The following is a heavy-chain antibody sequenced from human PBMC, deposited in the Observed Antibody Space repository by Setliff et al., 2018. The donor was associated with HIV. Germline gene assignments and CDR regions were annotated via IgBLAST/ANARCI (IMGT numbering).Heavy chain of an antibody. CDR3: ARDQGVVTRACWH. J-gene: IGHJ1*01. D-gene: IGHD2-21*02. CDR2: IIPLFGTE. V-gene: IGHV1-69*13. CDR1: GDTLTNYA. Sequence: SVKVSCKAYGDTLTNYALSWVRQAPGQGLEWMGGIIPLFGTEDYAQKFQGRVTITADESTNTAYMGLRSLTSDDTAVYYCARDQGVVTRACWHWGQGTLVTVSS.